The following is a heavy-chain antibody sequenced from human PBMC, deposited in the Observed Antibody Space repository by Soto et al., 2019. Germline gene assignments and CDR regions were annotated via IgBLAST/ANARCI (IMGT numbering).Heavy chain of an antibody. J-gene: IGHJ4*02. D-gene: IGHD3-22*01. CDR2: IHNSGST. Sequence: QVQLQESGPGLVKPSETLSLTCTMSGGSISHFYWSWIRQPPGKGLEWIGYIHNSGSTNFNPSFKSRVSASVDTSKNQCSLNLGSVTAADTAVYYCARDPGSSGYQSVKWGQGILVTVSS. V-gene: IGHV4-59*01. CDR3: ARDPGSSGYQSVK. CDR1: GGSISHFY.